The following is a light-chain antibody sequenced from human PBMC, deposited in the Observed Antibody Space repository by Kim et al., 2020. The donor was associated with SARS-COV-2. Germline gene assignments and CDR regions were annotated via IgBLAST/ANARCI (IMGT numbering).Light chain of an antibody. CDR2: AAS. J-gene: IGKJ3*01. Sequence: VGDRVTITCRASQSISSYLNWYQQKPGNAPKLLIYAASSLQSGVPSRFSGSGSGTDFTLTISSLQPEDFATYYCQQSYSTPPGFTFGPGTKVDIK. CDR1: QSISSY. V-gene: IGKV1-39*01. CDR3: QQSYSTPPGFT.